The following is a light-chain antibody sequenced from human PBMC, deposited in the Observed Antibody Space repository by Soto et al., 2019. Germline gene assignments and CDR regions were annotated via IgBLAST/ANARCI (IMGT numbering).Light chain of an antibody. CDR1: QSIGSW. CDR3: QQYNTFWT. V-gene: IGKV1-5*01. J-gene: IGKJ1*01. CDR2: DVS. Sequence: DIQMTQSPSTLPASVGDRVTITCRASQSIGSWLAWYQQKPGKAPKLLIYDVSSLESGVPSRFSGSGSGTEFTLTISSLQPDDSATYYCQQYNTFWTFGQGTKVDI.